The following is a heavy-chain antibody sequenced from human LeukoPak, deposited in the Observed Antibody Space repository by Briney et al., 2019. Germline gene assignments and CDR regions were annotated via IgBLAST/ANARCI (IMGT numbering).Heavy chain of an antibody. Sequence: GRPLRLSCAASGFTFSRYAMHWVRQGPGKGLEWVAVISYDGSNKYYADSVKGRFTISRDNSKNTLYLQMNSLRAEDTAIYYCASEYNSGWFPGYWGQGTLVIVSS. D-gene: IGHD6-19*01. CDR3: ASEYNSGWFPGY. CDR2: ISYDGSNK. V-gene: IGHV3-30-3*01. CDR1: GFTFSRYA. J-gene: IGHJ4*02.